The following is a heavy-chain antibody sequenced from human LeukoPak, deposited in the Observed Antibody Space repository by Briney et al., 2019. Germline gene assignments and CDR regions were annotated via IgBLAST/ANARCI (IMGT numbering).Heavy chain of an antibody. Sequence: PGGSLRLSCAASGFTVSSNYMSWVRQPAGKGLEWVSVLYSGGATFYADSVKGRFTISRDTSKNTLYLQMNDLRADDTAVYYCTKLKGWYGEGFFDYCGQGTLVTVSS. D-gene: IGHD6-19*01. J-gene: IGHJ4*02. CDR2: LYSGGAT. CDR1: GFTVSSNY. CDR3: TKLKGWYGEGFFDY. V-gene: IGHV3-53*01.